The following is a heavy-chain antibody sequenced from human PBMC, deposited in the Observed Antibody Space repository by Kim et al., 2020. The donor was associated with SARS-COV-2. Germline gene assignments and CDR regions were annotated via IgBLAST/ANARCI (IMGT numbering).Heavy chain of an antibody. Sequence: GGSLRLSCVTSGFSLKHTGIYWVRQAPGKGLEWISYVSEDESHNSYADSVKGRFTVSRDDGKNSVFLQMNSLRDEDTALYYCARRMALSAMDYWGQGTLVTVYS. J-gene: IGHJ4*02. CDR3: ARRMALSAMDY. V-gene: IGHV3-48*02. CDR2: VSEDESHN. D-gene: IGHD2-8*01. CDR1: GFSLKHTG.